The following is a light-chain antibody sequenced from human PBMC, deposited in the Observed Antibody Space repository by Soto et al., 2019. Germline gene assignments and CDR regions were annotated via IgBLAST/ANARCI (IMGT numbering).Light chain of an antibody. V-gene: IGKV1-39*01. CDR1: QSISTY. Sequence: DIQMTQSPSSLAASVGARVTITCRASQSISTYLNWYQQKPGKAPKVLIFDASRLQSGVASRFSGRGPGTDFTLTIISLQPQDSGSDDCQQRYSARWAFGLGTKVQV. J-gene: IGKJ1*01. CDR2: DAS. CDR3: QQRYSARWA.